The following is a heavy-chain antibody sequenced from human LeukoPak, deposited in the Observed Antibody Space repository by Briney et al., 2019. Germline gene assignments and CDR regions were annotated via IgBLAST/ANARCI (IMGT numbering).Heavy chain of an antibody. CDR2: ISYDGSNK. Sequence: GGSLRLSCAASGFTFSSYAMHWVRQAPGKGLEWVAVISYDGSNKYYADSVKGRFTISRDNSKNTLYLQMNSLRAEDTAIYYCARDPDRSGFDYWGQGTLVTVSS. CDR3: ARDPDRSGFDY. D-gene: IGHD1-14*01. CDR1: GFTFSSYA. J-gene: IGHJ4*02. V-gene: IGHV3-30-3*01.